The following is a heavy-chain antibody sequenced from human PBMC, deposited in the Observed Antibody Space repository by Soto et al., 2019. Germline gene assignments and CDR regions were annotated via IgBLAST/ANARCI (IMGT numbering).Heavy chain of an antibody. CDR2: IWYDGSNK. Sequence: GGSLRLSCAASGFTFSSYGMHWVRQAPGKGLEWVAVIWYDGSNKYYADSVKGRFTISRDNSKNTLYLQMNSLRAEDTAVYYCATHSDGVVDYWGQGTLVTVSS. CDR1: GFTFSSYG. D-gene: IGHD3-3*01. CDR3: ATHSDGVVDY. V-gene: IGHV3-33*01. J-gene: IGHJ4*02.